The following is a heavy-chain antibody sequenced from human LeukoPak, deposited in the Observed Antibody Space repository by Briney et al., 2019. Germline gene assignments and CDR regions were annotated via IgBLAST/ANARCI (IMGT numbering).Heavy chain of an antibody. Sequence: PGGSLRLSCAASGFTFSTYAMHWVRQPPGKGLEWVSAISGSGGATYHADADSVKGRFIISRDNSNNTLYLQINSLRVEDTAVYYCAKDGYNYDSSGHFDYWGQGTLVTVSS. D-gene: IGHD3-22*01. CDR2: ISGSGGAT. V-gene: IGHV3-23*01. CDR3: AKDGYNYDSSGHFDY. CDR1: GFTFSTYA. J-gene: IGHJ4*02.